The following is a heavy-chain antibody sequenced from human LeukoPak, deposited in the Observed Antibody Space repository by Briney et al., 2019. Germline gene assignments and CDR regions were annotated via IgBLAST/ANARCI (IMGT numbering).Heavy chain of an antibody. J-gene: IGHJ5*02. V-gene: IGHV3-20*04. D-gene: IGHD6-19*01. CDR2: INWNGGST. Sequence: GGSLRLSXAASGFTFDDYGMSWVRQVPGKGLEWVSGINWNGGSTGYADSVKGRFTISRDNAKNSLYLVMNSLRGEDTALYYCARAFDGSSGWNNWFDPWGQGTLVTVSS. CDR3: ARAFDGSSGWNNWFDP. CDR1: GFTFDDYG.